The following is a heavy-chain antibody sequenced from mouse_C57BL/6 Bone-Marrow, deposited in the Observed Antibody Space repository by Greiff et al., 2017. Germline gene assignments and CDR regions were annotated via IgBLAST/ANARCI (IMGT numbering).Heavy chain of an antibody. Sequence: QVQLQQPGAELVRPGSSVKLSCKASGYTFTSYWMDWVKQRPGQGLEWIGNIYPSDSETHYNQKFKDKATLTVDKSSSTAYMQLSSLTSEDSAVYYCARMGLYYYPWFAYWGQGTLVTVSA. V-gene: IGHV1-61*01. J-gene: IGHJ3*01. CDR1: GYTFTSYW. CDR2: IYPSDSET. CDR3: ARMGLYYYPWFAY. D-gene: IGHD1-1*01.